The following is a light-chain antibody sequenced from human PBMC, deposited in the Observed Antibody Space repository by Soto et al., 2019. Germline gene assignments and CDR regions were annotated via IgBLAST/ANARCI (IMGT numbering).Light chain of an antibody. CDR3: QQYNNWPPVT. CDR2: GAY. CDR1: QSVSSN. Sequence: EIVMTQSPATLSVSPGERATLSCRASQSVSSNLAWYQQKPGQAPRLLIYGAYTRATGIPARFSGSGSGTEFTLTISSLQSEDVAVYYCQQYNNWPPVTFGGGTKVEIK. V-gene: IGKV3-15*01. J-gene: IGKJ4*01.